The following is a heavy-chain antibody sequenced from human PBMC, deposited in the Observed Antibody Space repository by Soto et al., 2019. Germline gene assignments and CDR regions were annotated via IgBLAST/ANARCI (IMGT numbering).Heavy chain of an antibody. Sequence: GASVKVSCKASGGTFSSYAISWVRQAPGQGLEWMGGIIPIFGTANYAQKFQGRVTITADESTSTAYMELSSLRSEDTSFYYCAREIQGRGYSYGYYLDYWGQGTLVTVSS. CDR2: IIPIFGTA. CDR1: GGTFSSYA. J-gene: IGHJ4*02. D-gene: IGHD5-18*01. V-gene: IGHV1-69*13. CDR3: AREIQGRGYSYGYYLDY.